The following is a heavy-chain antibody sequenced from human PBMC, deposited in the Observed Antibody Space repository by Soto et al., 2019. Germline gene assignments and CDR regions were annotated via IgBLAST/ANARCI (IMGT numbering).Heavy chain of an antibody. J-gene: IGHJ3*02. CDR3: AKDYGILTGYPHDAFDI. CDR1: GFTFSSYA. V-gene: IGHV3-23*01. Sequence: GGSLRLSCAASGFTFSSYAMSWVRQAPGKGLEWVSAISGSGGSTYYADSVKGRFTISRDNSKNTLYLQMNSLRAEDTAVYYCAKDYGILTGYPHDAFDIWGQGTIVTVSS. D-gene: IGHD3-9*01. CDR2: ISGSGGST.